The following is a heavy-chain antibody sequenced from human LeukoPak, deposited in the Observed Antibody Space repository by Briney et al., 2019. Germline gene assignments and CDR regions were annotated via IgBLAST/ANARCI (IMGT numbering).Heavy chain of an antibody. J-gene: IGHJ6*02. CDR1: GFTFSSYE. Sequence: PGGSLRLSCAASGFTFSSYEMNWVRQAPGKGLEWASYISSSGSTIYYADSVKGRFTISRDNAKNSLYLQMNSLRAEDTAVYYCARSSPPNIAVAPSKDSYYYYGMDVWGQGTTVTVSS. CDR3: ARSSPPNIAVAPSKDSYYYYGMDV. CDR2: ISSSGSTI. D-gene: IGHD6-19*01. V-gene: IGHV3-48*03.